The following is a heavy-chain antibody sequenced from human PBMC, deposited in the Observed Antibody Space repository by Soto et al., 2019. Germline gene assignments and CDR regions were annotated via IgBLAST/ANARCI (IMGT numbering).Heavy chain of an antibody. CDR1: GGSISAYY. Sequence: LSLTCTVSGGSISAYYWSWIRLPPGKGLEWIGYSYYSGSTNYNPSLKSRVTISADTSKNQFSLKLSSVTAADTAVYYCARGVGGSTSAMPNWLDPCGQGPLVIVSS. V-gene: IGHV4-59*01. CDR2: SYYSGST. CDR3: ARGVGGSTSAMPNWLDP. J-gene: IGHJ5*02. D-gene: IGHD3-16*01.